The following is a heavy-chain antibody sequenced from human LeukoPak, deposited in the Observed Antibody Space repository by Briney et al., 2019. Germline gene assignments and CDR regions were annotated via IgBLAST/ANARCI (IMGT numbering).Heavy chain of an antibody. J-gene: IGHJ4*02. CDR3: ARLRAYYNSGSYSYFDY. V-gene: IGHV5-51*01. CDR2: IYPGDSDT. CDR1: GYSFSNYW. D-gene: IGHD3-10*01. Sequence: GESLKISCKGSGYSFSNYWIGWVRQMPGKGLEWMGIIYPGDSDTRHSPSFQGQVTISADKSISTAYLQWSSLKASDTAMYYCARLRAYYNSGSYSYFDYWGQGTLVTASS.